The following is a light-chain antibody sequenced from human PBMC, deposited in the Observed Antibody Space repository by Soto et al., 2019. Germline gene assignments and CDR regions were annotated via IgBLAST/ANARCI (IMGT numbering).Light chain of an antibody. Sequence: DMQITHSPASLSGCVGHILTMTCRASQGISNYLAWYQQKPGKVPKLLIYAASTLQSGVPSRFSGSGSGTDFTLTISSLQPEDVATYYCQKYNSAPLTFGRGTKVDIK. CDR3: QKYNSAPLT. J-gene: IGKJ4*01. V-gene: IGKV1-27*01. CDR2: AAS. CDR1: QGISNY.